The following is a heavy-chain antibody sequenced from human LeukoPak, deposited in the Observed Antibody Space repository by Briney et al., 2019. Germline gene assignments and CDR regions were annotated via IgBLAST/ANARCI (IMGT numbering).Heavy chain of an antibody. CDR3: ARSSSGPDY. J-gene: IGHJ4*02. CDR1: GESFSAYY. V-gene: IGHV4-34*01. D-gene: IGHD3-22*01. CDR2: INHSGST. Sequence: PSETLSLTCAVYGESFSAYYWSWIRQPPGKGLEWIGEINHSGSTNYNPSLKSRFTISIDTSENQFSLKLSSVTAADTAVYYCARSSSGPDYWGQGTLVTVSS.